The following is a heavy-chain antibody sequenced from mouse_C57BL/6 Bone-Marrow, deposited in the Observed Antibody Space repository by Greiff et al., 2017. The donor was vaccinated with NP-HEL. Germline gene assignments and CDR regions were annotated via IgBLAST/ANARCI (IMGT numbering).Heavy chain of an antibody. J-gene: IGHJ2*01. CDR3: ARDWVDFDY. Sequence: QVQLQQPGAELVKPGASVKLSCKASGYTFTSYWMQWVKQRPGQGLEWIGEIDPSDSYTNYNQKFKGKATLTVDTSSSTAYMPLSSLTSEDSAVYYCARDWVDFDYWGQGTTLTVSS. CDR1: GYTFTSYW. D-gene: IGHD4-1*01. CDR2: IDPSDSYT. V-gene: IGHV1-50*01.